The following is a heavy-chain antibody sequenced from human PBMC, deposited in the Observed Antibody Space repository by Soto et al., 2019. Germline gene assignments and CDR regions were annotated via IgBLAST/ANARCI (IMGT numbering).Heavy chain of an antibody. CDR3: ARDDTVTSNYMDV. V-gene: IGHV3-33*01. D-gene: IGHD4-4*01. CDR2: IWYDGSNK. CDR1: GFTFSSYG. J-gene: IGHJ6*03. Sequence: QVQLVESGGGVVQPGRSLRLSCAASGFTFSSYGMHWVRQAPGKGLEWVAVIWYDGSNKYYADSVKGRFTISRDNSKNTLYLQMNSQRAEHTAVYYCARDDTVTSNYMDVWGKGTTVTVSS.